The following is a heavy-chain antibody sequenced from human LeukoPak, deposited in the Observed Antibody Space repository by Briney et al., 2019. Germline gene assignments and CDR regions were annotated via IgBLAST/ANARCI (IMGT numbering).Heavy chain of an antibody. Sequence: GGSLRLSCAASGFTFSSYAMSWVRQAPGKGLEWVSAISGSGGSTSYADSVKGRFTISRDNAKNTLYLQMNSLRAEGTAVYYCASYDFWSGYYDYWGQGTLVTVSS. CDR1: GFTFSSYA. CDR2: ISGSGGST. CDR3: ASYDFWSGYYDY. J-gene: IGHJ4*02. D-gene: IGHD3-3*01. V-gene: IGHV3-23*01.